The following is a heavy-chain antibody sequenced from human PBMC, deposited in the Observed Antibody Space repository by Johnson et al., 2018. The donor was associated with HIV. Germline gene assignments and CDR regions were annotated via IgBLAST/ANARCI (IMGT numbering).Heavy chain of an antibody. Sequence: QVQLVESGGGVVQPGRSLRLSCAASGFTFSSYAMHWVRQAPGKGLEWVAVISYDGSNKYYADSVKGRFTISRDNSKNTLYLQMNSLRAEDTAVYYCARGPCDLWVRGAFDIWGQGTMVTVSS. J-gene: IGHJ3*02. CDR1: GFTFSSYA. CDR2: ISYDGSNK. CDR3: ARGPCDLWVRGAFDI. V-gene: IGHV3-30*04. D-gene: IGHD3-10*01.